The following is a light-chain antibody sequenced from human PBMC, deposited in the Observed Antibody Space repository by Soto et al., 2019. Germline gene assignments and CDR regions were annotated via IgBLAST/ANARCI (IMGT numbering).Light chain of an antibody. V-gene: IGLV2-14*03. J-gene: IGLJ1*01. CDR3: CSLTTSHAYV. CDR2: HVT. Sequence: QSVLTQPASVSGSPGQSITISRTRTSSDIGHYEYVSSYQQHQGKAPKLMIYHVTYRPSGVSNRYSGSKVGSSGSLTISGLQAADEGDYYCCSLTTSHAYVFGSGTKVTVL. CDR1: SSDIGHYEY.